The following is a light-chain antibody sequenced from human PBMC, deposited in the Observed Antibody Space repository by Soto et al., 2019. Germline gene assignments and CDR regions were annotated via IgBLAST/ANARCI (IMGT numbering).Light chain of an antibody. CDR2: AAS. Sequence: IQLTQSPSFLSASVGDRVTITCRASQGISSYLAWYQQKPGKAPKLLIYAASSLQSGVPSRFSGSGSGTDFTLTISSLQPEDFATYYCQQSYSTPPWTFGQGTKVDIK. J-gene: IGKJ1*01. CDR1: QGISSY. V-gene: IGKV1-39*01. CDR3: QQSYSTPPWT.